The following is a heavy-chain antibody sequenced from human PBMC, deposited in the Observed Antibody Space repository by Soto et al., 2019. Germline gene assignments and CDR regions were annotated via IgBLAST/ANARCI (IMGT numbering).Heavy chain of an antibody. J-gene: IGHJ4*02. CDR3: ARHPTLRYFDWLLSDYFDY. CDR2: IYYSGST. Sequence: QVQLQESGPGLVKPSETLSLTCTVSGGSISSYYWSWIRQPPGKGLEWIGYIYYSGSTNYNPSLKSRVTISVDTAKNPFSLKLSSVTAADTAVYYCARHPTLRYFDWLLSDYFDYWGQGTLVTVSS. D-gene: IGHD3-9*01. CDR1: GGSISSYY. V-gene: IGHV4-59*08.